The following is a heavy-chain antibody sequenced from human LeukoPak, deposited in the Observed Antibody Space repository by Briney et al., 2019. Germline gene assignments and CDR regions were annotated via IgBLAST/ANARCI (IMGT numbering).Heavy chain of an antibody. V-gene: IGHV5-51*01. CDR2: IHPGDSDT. J-gene: IGHJ4*02. D-gene: IGHD6-19*01. CDR1: GYSFTSYW. CDR3: ARSIAVAGTNFDY. Sequence: GESLKISCKGSGYSFTSYWIGWVRQMPGKGLEWMGIIHPGDSDTRYSPSFQGQVTISADKSISTAYLQWSSLKASDTAMYYCARSIAVAGTNFDYWGQGTLVTVSS.